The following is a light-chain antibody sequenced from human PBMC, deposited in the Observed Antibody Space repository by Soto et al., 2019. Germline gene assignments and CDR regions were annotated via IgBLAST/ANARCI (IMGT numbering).Light chain of an antibody. V-gene: IGKV1-39*01. CDR3: QQSYSVPPT. J-gene: IGKJ2*01. CDR1: QRIRTS. Sequence: DVQMTQSPSSLSASVGDRVTITCRASQRIRTSLNWYQQKPGKAPKFLIYDESSLQSEVPSRLSGSGSGTDFTLTISNLQPEDFATYYCQQSYSVPPTFGQGTKLEI. CDR2: DES.